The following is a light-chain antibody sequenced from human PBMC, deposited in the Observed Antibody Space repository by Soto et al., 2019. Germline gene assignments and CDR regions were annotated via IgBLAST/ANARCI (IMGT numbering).Light chain of an antibody. V-gene: IGKV1-33*01. CDR2: DAS. J-gene: IGKJ5*01. Sequence: DIQMTQSPSSLSASVGDRVTITCRAIQDISNYLNWYQQKRGKAAKLLIYDASNLETGVPSRFSGSGSGTDFTFTISSLQPEDIATYYCQQYDNPPKTFCQGTLPEI. CDR1: QDISNY. CDR3: QQYDNPPKT.